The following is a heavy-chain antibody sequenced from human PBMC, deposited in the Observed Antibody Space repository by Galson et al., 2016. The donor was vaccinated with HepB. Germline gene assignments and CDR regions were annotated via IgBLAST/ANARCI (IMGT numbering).Heavy chain of an antibody. J-gene: IGHJ2*01. V-gene: IGHV3-23*01. D-gene: IGHD6-19*01. Sequence: SLRLSCAASGFTFSDDAMSWVRQAPGKGLEWVSSISESGIIIHYADSVKGRFTISRDDSRSTLYLQMDSLRVEDTAVYYCAKDRASGWRCWYFDLWGRGTLVTVSS. CDR1: GFTFSDDA. CDR3: AKDRASGWRCWYFDL. CDR2: ISESGIII.